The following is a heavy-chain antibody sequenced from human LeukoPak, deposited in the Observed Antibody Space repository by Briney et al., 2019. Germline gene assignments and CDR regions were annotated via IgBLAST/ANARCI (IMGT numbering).Heavy chain of an antibody. CDR3: ARARDIAARPSFDY. D-gene: IGHD6-6*01. CDR1: GGTFSSHA. J-gene: IGHJ4*02. Sequence: ASVKVSCKASGGTFSSHAISWVRQAPGQGLEWMGGIIPIFATANYAQKFQGRVTITADESTSTAYMELSSLRSEDTAVYYCARARDIAARPSFDYWGQGTLVTVSS. V-gene: IGHV1-69*13. CDR2: IIPIFATA.